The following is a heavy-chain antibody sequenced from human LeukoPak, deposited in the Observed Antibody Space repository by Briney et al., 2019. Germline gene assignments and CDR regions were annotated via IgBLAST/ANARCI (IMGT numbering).Heavy chain of an antibody. J-gene: IGHJ3*02. Sequence: GGSLRLSCAASGFTFSSYAMSWVRQAPGKGLEWGSSINWNGGSTGYADSVKGRFTISRDNAKNSLYLQMSSLRAEDTALYHCARVRYCSGGSCYSGAFDIWGQGTMVTVSS. V-gene: IGHV3-20*01. CDR2: INWNGGST. CDR3: ARVRYCSGGSCYSGAFDI. D-gene: IGHD2-15*01. CDR1: GFTFSSYA.